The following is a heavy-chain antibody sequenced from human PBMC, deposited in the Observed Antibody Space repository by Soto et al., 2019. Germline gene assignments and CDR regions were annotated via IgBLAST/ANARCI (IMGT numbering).Heavy chain of an antibody. CDR2: IYHTGST. V-gene: IGHV4-4*02. Sequence: QVQLQESGPGLVKPSGTLSLTCAVSGGSISDSHWWSWVRLPPGRGLEWIGDIYHTGSTIYSPSLQGRVTTSVDKSKNQCSLKLTSVTAADTAVYYCAVLIAERVSSDNWGQGTLVTVSS. CDR3: AVLIAERVSSDN. CDR1: GGSISDSHW. J-gene: IGHJ4*02. D-gene: IGHD6-13*01.